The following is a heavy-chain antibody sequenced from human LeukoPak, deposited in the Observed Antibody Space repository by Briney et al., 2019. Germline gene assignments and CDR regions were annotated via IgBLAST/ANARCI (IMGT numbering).Heavy chain of an antibody. V-gene: IGHV3-23*01. CDR1: GFTFSDYA. D-gene: IGHD3-3*01. Sequence: GGSLRLSCSASGFTFSDYALNWVRQAPGKGLVWVSTINVGGATAYYADSVKGRFTTSRDTSKNTLYLYVNSLRAEDTALYYCCFGVLSSVFFDYWGQGTPVTVSS. CDR2: INVGGATA. CDR3: CFGVLSSVFFDY. J-gene: IGHJ4*02.